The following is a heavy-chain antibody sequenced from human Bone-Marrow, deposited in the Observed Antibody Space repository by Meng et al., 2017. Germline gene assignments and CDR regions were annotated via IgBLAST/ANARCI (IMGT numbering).Heavy chain of an antibody. V-gene: IGHV3-15*01. Sequence: EVQLVESGGGLVKTGGSLRLSCAASGFTFSNAWMSWVRQAPGKGLEWVGRIKSKTDGGTTDYAAPVKGRFTISRDDSKNTLYLQMNSLKTEDTAVYYCTTTDVEMATTYDYWGQGTLVTVSS. CDR2: IKSKTDGGTT. CDR3: TTTDVEMATTYDY. D-gene: IGHD5-24*01. J-gene: IGHJ4*02. CDR1: GFTFSNAW.